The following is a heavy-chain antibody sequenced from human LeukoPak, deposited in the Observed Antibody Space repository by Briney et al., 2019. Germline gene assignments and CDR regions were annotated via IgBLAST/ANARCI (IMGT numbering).Heavy chain of an antibody. D-gene: IGHD2-15*01. CDR1: GFTFSDYY. Sequence: GGSLRLSCAASGFTFSDYYMSWIRQAPGKGLEWVSYISGSSSYTDYADSVKGRLTISRDNAKDSLYLQMNSLRAEDTAVYYCAKQYCSGGRCHFDYWGQGTLVTVSS. V-gene: IGHV3-11*06. J-gene: IGHJ4*02. CDR2: ISGSSSYT. CDR3: AKQYCSGGRCHFDY.